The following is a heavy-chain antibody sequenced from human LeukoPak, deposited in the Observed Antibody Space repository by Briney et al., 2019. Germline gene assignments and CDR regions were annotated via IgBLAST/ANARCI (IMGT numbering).Heavy chain of an antibody. CDR1: GGSISSGSYY. V-gene: IGHV4-61*02. J-gene: IGHJ4*02. D-gene: IGHD2-15*01. Sequence: SETLSLTCTVSGGSISSGSYYWSWIRQPAGTGLEWIGRIYTSGSTNYNPSLKSRVTISVDTSKNQFSLKLSSVTAADTAVYYCARDAGGHHYFDYWGQGTLVTVSS. CDR3: ARDAGGHHYFDY. CDR2: IYTSGST.